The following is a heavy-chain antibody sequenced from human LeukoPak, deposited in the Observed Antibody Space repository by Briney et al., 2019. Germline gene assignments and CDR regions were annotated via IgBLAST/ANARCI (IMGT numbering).Heavy chain of an antibody. J-gene: IGHJ5*02. CDR2: IYPGDSDT. CDR1: GYSFTSYW. V-gene: IGHV5-51*01. CDR3: ARYYYGSGRGANWFDP. Sequence: GESLKISCRGSGYSFTSYWIGWVRQMPGKGLEWMGIIYPGDSDTRYSPSFQGQVTISADKSISTAYLQWSSLKASDTAMYYCARYYYGSGRGANWFDPWGQGTLVTVSS. D-gene: IGHD3-10*01.